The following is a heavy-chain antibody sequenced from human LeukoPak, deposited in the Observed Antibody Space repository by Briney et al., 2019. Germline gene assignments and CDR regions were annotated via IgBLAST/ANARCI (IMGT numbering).Heavy chain of an antibody. J-gene: IGHJ3*02. CDR3: ARRAVAWYSSGYQRRHAFDI. CDR2: INHSGST. Sequence: SETLSLTCTVSGGSISTSNYYWGWIRQPPGKGLEWIGEINHSGSTNYNPSLKSRVTISVDTSKNQFSLKLSSVTAADTAVYYCARRAVAWYSSGYQRRHAFDIWGQGTMVTVSS. CDR1: GGSISTSNYY. D-gene: IGHD3-22*01. V-gene: IGHV4-39*07.